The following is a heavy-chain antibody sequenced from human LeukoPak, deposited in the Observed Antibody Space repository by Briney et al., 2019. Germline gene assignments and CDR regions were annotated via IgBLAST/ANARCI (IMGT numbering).Heavy chain of an antibody. Sequence: PSETLSLTCTVSGGSITNSYWSWIRQPPGKGLEWIGHFHDSEGTNYNPSLKSRVSISLDTSKNQVSLWLNSVTAADTAVYYCATAKDSSGYSRYYYGMDVWGQGTTVTVSS. V-gene: IGHV4-59*01. D-gene: IGHD3-22*01. CDR2: FHDSEGT. CDR1: GGSITNSY. J-gene: IGHJ6*02. CDR3: ATAKDSSGYSRYYYGMDV.